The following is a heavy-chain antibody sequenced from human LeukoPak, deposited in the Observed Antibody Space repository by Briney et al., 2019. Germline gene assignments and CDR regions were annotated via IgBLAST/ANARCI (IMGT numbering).Heavy chain of an antibody. J-gene: IGHJ4*02. CDR3: AREFNGYSSGWYGY. V-gene: IGHV3-21*01. CDR2: ISSSSSYI. CDR1: GFTFSSYS. Sequence: GGSLRLSCAASGFTFSSYSMNWVRQAPGKGLEWVSSISSSSSYIYHADSVKGRFTISRDNAKNSLYLQMNSLRAEDTAVYYCAREFNGYSSGWYGYWGQGTLVTVSS. D-gene: IGHD6-19*01.